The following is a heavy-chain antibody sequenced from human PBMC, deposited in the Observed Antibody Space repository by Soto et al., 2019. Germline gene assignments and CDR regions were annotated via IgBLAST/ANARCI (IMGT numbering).Heavy chain of an antibody. D-gene: IGHD3-10*01. CDR3: SKDFTSVPGSYFEY. Sequence: EVQLVESGGGLVQPGRSLRLSCAASGFTFDDYAMHWVRQAPGTGREWVSGISWNSGSIRYAAPVKGRLTISRDIAKTQLYLQMHSLTTEDTAFCYSSKDFTSVPGSYFEYWGQGTLVTVSS. CDR2: ISWNSGSI. CDR1: GFTFDDYA. J-gene: IGHJ4*02. V-gene: IGHV3-9*01.